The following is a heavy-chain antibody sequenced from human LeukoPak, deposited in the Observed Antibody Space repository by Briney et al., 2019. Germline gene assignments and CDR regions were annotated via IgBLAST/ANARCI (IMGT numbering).Heavy chain of an antibody. V-gene: IGHV3-30*18. CDR1: GFTFSSYG. Sequence: GGSLRPSCAASGFTFSSYGMHWVRQDPGKGLEWVAVISYDGSNKYYADSVKGRFTISRDNSKNTLYLQMSSLRAEYTAVYYCAKSPSPVQLPQGMDVWGQGTTDSVSS. J-gene: IGHJ6*02. D-gene: IGHD5-18*01. CDR2: ISYDGSNK. CDR3: AKSPSPVQLPQGMDV.